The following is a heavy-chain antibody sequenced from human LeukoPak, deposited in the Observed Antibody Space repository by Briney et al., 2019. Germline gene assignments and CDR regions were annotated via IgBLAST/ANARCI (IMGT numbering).Heavy chain of an antibody. V-gene: IGHV3-21*01. CDR2: ISSSSSYI. J-gene: IGHJ4*02. CDR3: ARDYGYSYGSDY. CDR1: GFTFSSYS. Sequence: GESLRLSCAASGFTFSSYSMNWVRQAPGKGLEWVSSISSSSSYIYYADSVKGRFTISRDNAKNSLYLQMNSLRAEDTAVYYCARDYGYSYGSDYWGQGTLVTVSS. D-gene: IGHD5-18*01.